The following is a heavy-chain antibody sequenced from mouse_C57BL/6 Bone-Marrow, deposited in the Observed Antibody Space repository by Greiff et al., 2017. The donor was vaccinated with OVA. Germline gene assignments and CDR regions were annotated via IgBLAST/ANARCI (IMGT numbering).Heavy chain of an antibody. Sequence: EVHLVESGAELVRPGASVKLSCTASGFNIKDDYMHWVKQRPEQGLEWIGWIDTENGDTEYASKFQGKATITADTSSNTAYLQLSSLTSEDTAVYYCTPLGGFAYWGQGTLVTVSA. CDR2: IDTENGDT. CDR1: GFNIKDDY. CDR3: TPLGGFAY. D-gene: IGHD2-10*02. V-gene: IGHV14-4*01. J-gene: IGHJ3*01.